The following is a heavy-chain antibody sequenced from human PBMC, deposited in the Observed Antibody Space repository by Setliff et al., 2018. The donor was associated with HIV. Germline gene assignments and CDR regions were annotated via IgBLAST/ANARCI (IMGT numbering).Heavy chain of an antibody. Sequence: SETLSLTCTVSGGSISTYDWSWIRQPAGKGLEWIGRIYTSGSTNYNPSSKSRLTMSVDTSKKQSSLKLSSLTASDTAVYYCARGTYYYDSSGFRDAFDIWGQGTMVTVSS. CDR3: ARGTYYYDSSGFRDAFDI. V-gene: IGHV4-4*07. D-gene: IGHD3-22*01. J-gene: IGHJ3*02. CDR1: GGSISTYD. CDR2: IYTSGST.